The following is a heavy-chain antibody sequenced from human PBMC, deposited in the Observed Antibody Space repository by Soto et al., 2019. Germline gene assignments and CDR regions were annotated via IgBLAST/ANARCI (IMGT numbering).Heavy chain of an antibody. J-gene: IGHJ3*02. D-gene: IGHD4-17*01. Sequence: QVQLQESGPGLVKPSQTLSLTCTVSGGAISSGGYYCSWTRQRPGNGSEWIGYSYYSGSTYYNPSRKNRVTIQVDTSKEQCSLKLSSVTAAATAVYYCARERTRATVAHDAFDIWGQGTMVPVSS. CDR2: SYYSGST. V-gene: IGHV4-31*03. CDR1: GGAISSGGYY. CDR3: ARERTRATVAHDAFDI.